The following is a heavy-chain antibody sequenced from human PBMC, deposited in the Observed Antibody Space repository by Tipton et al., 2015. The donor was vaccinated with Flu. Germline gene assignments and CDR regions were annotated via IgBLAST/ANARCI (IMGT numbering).Heavy chain of an antibody. J-gene: IGHJ6*02. CDR3: ARGHTAMVGSLYYYGMDV. Sequence: TLSLTCAVYGGSFSGYYWSWIRQPPGKGLEWIGEINHSGSTNYNPSLKSRVTISVDTSKNQFSLKLSSVTAADTAVYYCARGHTAMVGSLYYYGMDVWGQGKTVTVSS. CDR1: GGSFSGYY. D-gene: IGHD5-18*01. CDR2: INHSGST. V-gene: IGHV4-34*01.